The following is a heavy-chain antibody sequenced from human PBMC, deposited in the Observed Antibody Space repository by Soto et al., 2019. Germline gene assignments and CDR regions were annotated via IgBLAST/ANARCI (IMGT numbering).Heavy chain of an antibody. D-gene: IGHD3-16*01. CDR3: ARQPVPGMITFGNYYGMDV. CDR2: IYPGDSDT. CDR1: GYSFTSYW. V-gene: IGHV5-51*01. Sequence: PGESLKISCKGSGYSFTSYWIGLVRQIPWKGLEWMGLIYPGDSDTRYSPSFQGQVTISADKSISTAYLQWSRLKASDTAMYYCARQPVPGMITFGNYYGMDVWGQGTTVTVSS. J-gene: IGHJ6*02.